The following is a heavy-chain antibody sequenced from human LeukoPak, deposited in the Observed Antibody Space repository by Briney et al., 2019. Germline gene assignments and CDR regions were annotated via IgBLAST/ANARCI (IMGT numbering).Heavy chain of an antibody. CDR3: ARDYYDTSGCIDY. D-gene: IGHD3-22*01. CDR2: ISRTGSNK. J-gene: IGHJ4*02. V-gene: IGHV3-11*01. CDR1: GFTFSDYY. Sequence: GGSLRLSCAASGFTFSDYYMSWIRQAPGKGLEWVSYISRTGSNKYYADSVRGRFTISRDNAKNSLYLQMNSLRAEDTAVYFCARDYYDTSGCIDYWGQGTRVTVSS.